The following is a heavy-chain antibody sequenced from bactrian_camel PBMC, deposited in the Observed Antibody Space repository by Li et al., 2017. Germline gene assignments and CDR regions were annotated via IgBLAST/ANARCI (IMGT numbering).Heavy chain of an antibody. CDR2: IGSDDTT. J-gene: IGHJ4*01. CDR3: AARPGQCVWLLLGLDRAHYEFPS. V-gene: IGHV3S55*01. CDR1: VSSANDYC. D-gene: IGHD3*01. Sequence: HVQLVESGGGSVQAGGSLRLSCAVSVSSANDYCLGWFRQAPGKEREWVAGIGSDDTTNYADSVKGRFTISKDSAKNTLYLQMISLRPEDTGMYYCAARPGQCVWLLLGLDRAHYEFPSWGQGTQVTVS.